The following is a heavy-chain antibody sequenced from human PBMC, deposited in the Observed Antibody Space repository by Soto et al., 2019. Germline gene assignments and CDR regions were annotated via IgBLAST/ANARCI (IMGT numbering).Heavy chain of an antibody. CDR1: GYTFIGYY. CDR2: INPSSGST. CDR3: AREKQLGDNSYGMDV. V-gene: IGHV1-2*06. Sequence: GASVKVSCKTSGYTFIGYYMHWVRQAPGQGLEWVGRINPSSGSTIYAQRFQGRVTMTRDMSTSTVFMDLSRLTSDDTAIYYCAREKQLGDNSYGMDVWGQGTTVTVSS. D-gene: IGHD6-6*01. J-gene: IGHJ6*02.